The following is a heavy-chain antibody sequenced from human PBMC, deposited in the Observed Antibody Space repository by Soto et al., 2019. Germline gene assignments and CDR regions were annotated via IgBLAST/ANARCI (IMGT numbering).Heavy chain of an antibody. J-gene: IGHJ4*02. V-gene: IGHV1-2*02. CDR2: INPNSGGT. D-gene: IGHD3-3*01. CDR3: ARVYTYYDFWSGYDYFDY. CDR1: GYTFTGYH. Sequence: QVQLVQSGAEVKKPGASVKVSCKASGYTFTGYHMHWVRQAPGQGLEWMGWINPNSGGTNYAQKFQGRVTMTRDTSISTAYMELSRLRSDDTAVYYCARVYTYYDFWSGYDYFDYWGQGTLVTVSS.